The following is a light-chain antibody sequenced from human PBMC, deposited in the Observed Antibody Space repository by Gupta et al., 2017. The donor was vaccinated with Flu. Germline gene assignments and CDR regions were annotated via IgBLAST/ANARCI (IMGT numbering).Light chain of an antibody. J-gene: IGLJ1*01. CDR3: NSYSGSRTVPYV. CDR1: SSAGGNYKY. Sequence: IPCTGTSSAGGNYKYVSWYHQPPGKAPNLMIYYVNNRRSGTSHRFSGSKSGNTASFTISGLQAEDEADYWCNSYSGSRTVPYVFGSGTKVTVL. V-gene: IGLV2-14*04. CDR2: YVN.